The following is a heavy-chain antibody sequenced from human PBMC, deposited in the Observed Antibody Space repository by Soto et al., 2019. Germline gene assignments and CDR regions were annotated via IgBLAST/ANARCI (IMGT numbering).Heavy chain of an antibody. D-gene: IGHD6-13*01. J-gene: IGHJ4*02. CDR2: INPNSGGT. V-gene: IGHV1-2*02. CDR1: GYTFTGYY. Sequence: ASVKVSCKASGYTFTGYYMHWVRQAPGQGLEWMGWINPNSGGTNYAQKFQGRVTMTRDTSISTAYMELSRLRSDDTAVYYCARVSGIEAVAFFDYWGQGTLVTVSS. CDR3: ARVSGIEAVAFFDY.